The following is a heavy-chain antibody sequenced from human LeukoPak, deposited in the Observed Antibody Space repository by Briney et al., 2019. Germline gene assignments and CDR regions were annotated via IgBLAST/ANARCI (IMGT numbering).Heavy chain of an antibody. CDR3: ARALDYGDYAYYYYYYMDV. D-gene: IGHD4-17*01. J-gene: IGHJ6*03. CDR1: GDSISSGDYY. V-gene: IGHV4-61*08. CDR2: IYYSGST. Sequence: SETLSLTCTVSGDSISSGDYYWSWIRQPPGKGLEWIGYIYYSGSTNYNPSLKSRVTISVDTSKNQFSLKLSSVTAADTAVYYCARALDYGDYAYYYYYYMDVWGKGTTVTVSS.